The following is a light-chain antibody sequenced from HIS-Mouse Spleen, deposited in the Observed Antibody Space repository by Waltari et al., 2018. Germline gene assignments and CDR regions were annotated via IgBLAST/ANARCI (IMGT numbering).Light chain of an antibody. CDR1: SLRSYY. J-gene: IGLJ2*01. Sequence: SSELTQDPAVSVALGQTVRITCQGDSLRSYYASWYQPKPGQAPVLVIYGKNNRPTAIPDRFSGSSSGNTASLTITGAQAEDEADYYCNSRDSSGNHLRVFGGGTKLTVL. CDR3: NSRDSSGNHLRV. CDR2: GKN. V-gene: IGLV3-19*01.